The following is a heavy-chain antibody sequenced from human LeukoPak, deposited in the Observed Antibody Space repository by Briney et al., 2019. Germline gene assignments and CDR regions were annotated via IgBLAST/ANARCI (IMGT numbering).Heavy chain of an antibody. Sequence: GRSLRLSCAASGFTFDDYAMHWVRRAPGKGLEWVSGISWNSGSIGYADSVKGRFTISRDNAKNSLYLQMNSLRAEDTALYYCAKDSSSSWYGGGFAYWGQGTLVTVSS. CDR2: ISWNSGSI. J-gene: IGHJ4*02. CDR3: AKDSSSSWYGGGFAY. CDR1: GFTFDDYA. D-gene: IGHD6-13*01. V-gene: IGHV3-9*01.